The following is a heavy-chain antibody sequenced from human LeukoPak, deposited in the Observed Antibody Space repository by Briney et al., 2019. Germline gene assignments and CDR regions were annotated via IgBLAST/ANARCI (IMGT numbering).Heavy chain of an antibody. CDR2: IIPIFGTA. V-gene: IGHV1-69*13. D-gene: IGHD3-22*01. CDR1: GGTFSSYA. J-gene: IGHJ4*02. CDR3: ARGWDSSGQIPFFY. Sequence: SVTVSCKASGGTFSSYAISWVRQAPGQGLEWMGGIIPIFGTANYAQKFQGRVTITADESTSTAYMELSSLRSEDTAVYYCARGWDSSGQIPFFYWGQGTLVTVSS.